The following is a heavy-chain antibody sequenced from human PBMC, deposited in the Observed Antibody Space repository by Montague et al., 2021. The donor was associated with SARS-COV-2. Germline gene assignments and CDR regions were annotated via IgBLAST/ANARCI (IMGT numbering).Heavy chain of an antibody. V-gene: IGHV3-23*01. CDR1: GFTLRSYG. CDR3: ASRPGEPYYYDY. J-gene: IGHJ4*02. D-gene: IGHD1-14*01. CDR2: ISGSGSST. Sequence: YLRLSCAVSGFTLRSYGMTWVRQAPGKGLEWVSAISGSGSSTYYPDSVKGRFTISRDRFRNTLYLQMNSLRVEDTAVYYCASRPGEPYYYDYWGPGALVTVSS.